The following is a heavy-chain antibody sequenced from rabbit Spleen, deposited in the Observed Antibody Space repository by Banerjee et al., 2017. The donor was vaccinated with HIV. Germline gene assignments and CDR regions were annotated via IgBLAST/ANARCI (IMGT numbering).Heavy chain of an antibody. D-gene: IGHD4-2*01. CDR3: ARDAGTYDYIDGYFNL. V-gene: IGHV1S40*01. CDR1: GFSFSRSYD. CDR2: IYTGNGHI. J-gene: IGHJ4*01. Sequence: QSLEESGGGLVKPGASPTLTCKASGFSFSRSYDMCWVRQAPGKGLEWVGCIYTGNGHILYASWAKGRFTISITSSTTVTLQMTSLTVADTATYFCARDAGTYDYIDGYFNLWGQGTLVTVS.